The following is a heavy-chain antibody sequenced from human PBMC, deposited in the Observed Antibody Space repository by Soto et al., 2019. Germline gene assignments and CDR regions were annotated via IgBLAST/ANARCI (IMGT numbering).Heavy chain of an antibody. CDR1: GYAFTGYY. CDR3: AREVVPAATAPNYYGMDV. CDR2: INPNSGGT. Sequence: ASVKVSCKASGYAFTGYYMHWVRQAPGQGLEWMGWINPNSGGTNYAQKFQGWVTMTRDTSISTAYMELSRLRSDDTAVYYCAREVVPAATAPNYYGMDVWGQGTTVTVSS. V-gene: IGHV1-2*04. J-gene: IGHJ6*02. D-gene: IGHD2-2*01.